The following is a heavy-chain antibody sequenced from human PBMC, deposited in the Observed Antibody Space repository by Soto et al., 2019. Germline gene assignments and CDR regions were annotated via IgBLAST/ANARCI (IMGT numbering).Heavy chain of an antibody. CDR2: ISGSGFKK. J-gene: IGHJ5*02. Sequence: GGSLRLSCAASGFTFENFGMSWVRQAPGKGLEWISSISGSGFKKYYADSVKGRFTISRDNSKSTVYLELNNLSAEDTAVYHCAKNQGVELVPLATVDWFDPWGQGSVVTVSS. CDR1: GFTFENFG. D-gene: IGHD1-26*01. CDR3: AKNQGVELVPLATVDWFDP. V-gene: IGHV3-23*01.